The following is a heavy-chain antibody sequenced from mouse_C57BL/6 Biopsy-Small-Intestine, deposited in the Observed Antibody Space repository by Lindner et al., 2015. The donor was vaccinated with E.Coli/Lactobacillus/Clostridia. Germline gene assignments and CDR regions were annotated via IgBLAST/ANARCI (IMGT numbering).Heavy chain of an antibody. D-gene: IGHD2-4*01. CDR2: IHPGDGDI. CDR3: ARRDYGGDYYTLDY. V-gene: IGHV1-82*01. CDR1: GYVFSNSW. J-gene: IGHJ4*01. Sequence: VQLQESGPELVKPGASVKISCKASGYVFSNSWMNWVKQGPGKGLEWIGRIHPGDGDINYNGKFKGKATLTSDKSSSTAYMQLSSLTSEDSAVYFCARRDYGGDYYTLDYWGQGTSVTVSS.